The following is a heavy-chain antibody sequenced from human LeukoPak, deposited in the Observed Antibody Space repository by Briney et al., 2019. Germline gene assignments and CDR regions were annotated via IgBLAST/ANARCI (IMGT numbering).Heavy chain of an antibody. V-gene: IGHV3-72*01. Sequence: PGGSLRLSCAASGFTFSDHYMDWVRQAPGKGLEWVGRTRNKANSYTTEYAASVRGRFTISRDDSKNSLYLQMNSLKTEDTAVYYCARGGVNWGQGTLVTVSS. D-gene: IGHD3-10*01. CDR3: ARGGVN. CDR2: TRNKANSYTT. J-gene: IGHJ4*02. CDR1: GFTFSDHY.